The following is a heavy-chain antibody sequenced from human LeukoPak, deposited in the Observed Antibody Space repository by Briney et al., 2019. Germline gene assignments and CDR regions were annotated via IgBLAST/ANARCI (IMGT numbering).Heavy chain of an antibody. CDR3: ARFHCSGGSCYAGYYYYMDV. J-gene: IGHJ6*03. CDR1: GYSFTSYW. V-gene: IGHV5-51*01. CDR2: IYPGDSDT. D-gene: IGHD2-15*01. Sequence: GASLKISCKGSGYSFTSYWIGWVRQMPGKGLEWMGIIYPGDSDTRYSPSFQGQVTISADKSISTAYLQWSSLKASDTAMYYCARFHCSGGSCYAGYYYYMDVWGKGTTVTVSS.